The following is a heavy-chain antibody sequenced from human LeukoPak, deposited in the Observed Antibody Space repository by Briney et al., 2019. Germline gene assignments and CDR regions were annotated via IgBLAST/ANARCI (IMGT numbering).Heavy chain of an antibody. CDR1: GGSISSNSYY. Sequence: SETLSLTCTVSGGSISSNSYYWGWIRQPPGKGLEWIGSIYYSGSTYYNPSLKSRVTISVDTSKNQFSLKLSSVTAADTAVYYCARQNSQWLLLRAPTFFDYWGQGTLVTVSS. J-gene: IGHJ4*02. CDR3: ARQNSQWLLLRAPTFFDY. V-gene: IGHV4-39*01. CDR2: IYYSGST. D-gene: IGHD3-22*01.